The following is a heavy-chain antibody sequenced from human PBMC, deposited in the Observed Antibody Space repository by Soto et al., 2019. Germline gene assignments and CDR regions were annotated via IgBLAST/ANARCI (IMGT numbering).Heavy chain of an antibody. D-gene: IGHD6-13*01. J-gene: IGHJ5*02. Sequence: LRLSCAASGFTFSSYAMSWVRQAPGKGLEWVSAISGSGGSTYYADSVKGRFTISRDNSKNTLYLQMNSLRAEDTAVYYCAKGREFGIAANWFDPWGQGTLVTVSS. CDR1: GFTFSSYA. CDR2: ISGSGGST. V-gene: IGHV3-23*01. CDR3: AKGREFGIAANWFDP.